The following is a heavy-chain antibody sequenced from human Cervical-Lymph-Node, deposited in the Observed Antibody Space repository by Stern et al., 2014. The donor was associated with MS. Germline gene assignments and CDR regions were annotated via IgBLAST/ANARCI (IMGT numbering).Heavy chain of an antibody. J-gene: IGHJ3*01. Sequence: EVQLVESGAEVKKPGESLKISCKGSGFSFTTSWIGWGRQMPGKGLEWVGLIYPGDSDTRYSPSFRGHVTLSADKSISPAYLQWSSLKASDTAIYYCARRLSATYFHYAFDVWGQGTMVTVSS. CDR1: GFSFTTSW. CDR2: IYPGDSDT. CDR3: ARRLSATYFHYAFDV. D-gene: IGHD2-21*01. V-gene: IGHV5-51*01.